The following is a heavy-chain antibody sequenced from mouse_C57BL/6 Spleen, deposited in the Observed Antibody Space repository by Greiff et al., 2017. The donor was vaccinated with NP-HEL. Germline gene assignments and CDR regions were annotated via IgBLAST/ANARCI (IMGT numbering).Heavy chain of an antibody. CDR3: ARRGGWSYYFDY. D-gene: IGHD2-3*01. J-gene: IGHJ2*01. Sequence: QVQLQQPGAELVMPGASVKLSCKASGYTFTSYWMHWVKQRPGQGLEWIGEIDPSDSYTNYNQKFKGKSTLTVDKSSSTAYMQLSSLTSEDSAVYYCARRGGWSYYFDYWGQGTTLTVSS. V-gene: IGHV1-69*01. CDR1: GYTFTSYW. CDR2: IDPSDSYT.